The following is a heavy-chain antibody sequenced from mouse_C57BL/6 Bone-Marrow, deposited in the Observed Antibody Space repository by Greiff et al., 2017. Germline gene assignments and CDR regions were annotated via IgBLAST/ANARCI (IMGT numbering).Heavy chain of an antibody. J-gene: IGHJ2*01. CDR2: IYPGSGNT. Sequence: VQLQQSGSELVKPGASVTISCKASGYSFTSYYIHWVKQRPGQGLEWIGWIYPGSGNTKYNEKFTVKATLTADTSSCTAYLPLSILTSEDSAVYDCAGCADYEGGFYLRDYWGQGTTLTVSS. CDR1: GYSFTSYY. V-gene: IGHV1-66*01. CDR3: AGCADYEGGFYLRDY. D-gene: IGHD1-1*01.